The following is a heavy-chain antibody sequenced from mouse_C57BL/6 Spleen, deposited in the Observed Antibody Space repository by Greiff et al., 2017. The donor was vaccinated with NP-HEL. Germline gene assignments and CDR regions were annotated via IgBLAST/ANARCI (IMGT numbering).Heavy chain of an antibody. V-gene: IGHV1-64*01. CDR3: APSYYETSDGFAY. CDR1: GYTFTSYW. J-gene: IGHJ3*01. D-gene: IGHD2-4*01. Sequence: QVQLQQPGAELVKPGASVKLSCKASGYTFTSYWMHWVKQRPGQGLEWIGMIHPNSGSTNYNEKFKSKATLTVDKSSSTAYMQLSSLTSEDSAVYYCAPSYYETSDGFAYWGQGTLVTVSA. CDR2: IHPNSGST.